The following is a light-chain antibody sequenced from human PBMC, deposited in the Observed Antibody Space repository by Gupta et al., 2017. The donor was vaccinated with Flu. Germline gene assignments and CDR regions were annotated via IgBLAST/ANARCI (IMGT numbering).Light chain of an antibody. CDR2: LGS. J-gene: IGKJ1*01. CDR1: QSLLYSNGYNY. Sequence: DIVMTQSPLSLAVTPGEPASISCRSSQSLLYSNGYNYVNWYLQKPGQSPQLLIHLGSNRASGAPDRFSGSGSGTYFTLKISRVEAEDVGIYFCMQPLNSPWTFGQGTKVEIK. V-gene: IGKV2-28*01. CDR3: MQPLNSPWT.